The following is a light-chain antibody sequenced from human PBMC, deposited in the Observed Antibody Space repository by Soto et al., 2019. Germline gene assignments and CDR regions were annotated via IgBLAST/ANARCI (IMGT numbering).Light chain of an antibody. V-gene: IGKV3-11*01. J-gene: IGKJ4*01. CDR3: QQRRHWPPLP. CDR1: HSVDIY. Sequence: ETVLTQSPATLSLSPGERATLSCRASHSVDIYLAWYQQKPGQAPRLLIYDASNRATGIPDRFTGSGSGTDFTQTISSPEPEDFAVYYCQQRRHWPPLPFGGGTKVEIK. CDR2: DAS.